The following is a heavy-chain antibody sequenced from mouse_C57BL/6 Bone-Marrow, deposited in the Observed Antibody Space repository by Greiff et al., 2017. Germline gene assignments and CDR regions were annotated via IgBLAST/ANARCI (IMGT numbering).Heavy chain of an antibody. J-gene: IGHJ2*01. CDR3: TRWPGNY. Sequence: VQLQQSGAELVRPGASVKLSCTASGFNIKDDYMHWVKQRPEQGLEWIGWIDPENGDTEYASKFQGKATITADTSSNTAYLQLSSLTSEDTAVYYCTRWPGNYWGQGTTLTVSS. CDR2: IDPENGDT. CDR1: GFNIKDDY. V-gene: IGHV14-4*01. D-gene: IGHD1-1*02.